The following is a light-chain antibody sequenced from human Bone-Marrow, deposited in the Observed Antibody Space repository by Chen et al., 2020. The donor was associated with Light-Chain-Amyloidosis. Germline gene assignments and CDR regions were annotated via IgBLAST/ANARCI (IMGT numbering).Light chain of an antibody. CDR2: ATS. V-gene: IGKV1-39*01. J-gene: IGKJ4*01. CDR3: QQSYSSPLT. Sequence: DSQMTQSPSSLSASVGDSVTITCRSSQSVSRYLNWYQQKPGKAPKLLIYATSNLQSGVPSRFSGSGSETDFTLTISSLQPEDFATYYCQQSYSSPLTFGGGTRVEIK. CDR1: QSVSRY.